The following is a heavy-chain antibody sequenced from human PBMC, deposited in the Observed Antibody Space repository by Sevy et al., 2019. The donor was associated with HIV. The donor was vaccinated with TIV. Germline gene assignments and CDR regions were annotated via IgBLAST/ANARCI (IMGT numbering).Heavy chain of an antibody. J-gene: IGHJ5*02. CDR1: GFTFSSYE. CDR3: ARVDANYDKGFDP. CDR2: ISSSGTTI. Sequence: GGSLRLSCEASGFTFSSYEMNWVRQAPGKGLEWVSYISSSGTTIKYADSVKGRFTISRGNAKNSLYMQMNSLRAEDTAVYYCARVDANYDKGFDPWGQGTLVTVSS. D-gene: IGHD3-22*01. V-gene: IGHV3-48*03.